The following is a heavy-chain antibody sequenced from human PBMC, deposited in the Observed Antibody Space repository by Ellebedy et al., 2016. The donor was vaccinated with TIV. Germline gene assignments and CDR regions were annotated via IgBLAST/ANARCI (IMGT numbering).Heavy chain of an antibody. V-gene: IGHV3-23*01. D-gene: IGHD2-21*02. Sequence: GESLKISCVASGFTVSHCAMAWVRQAPGTGLKWVSSIIISGGTYYADSVQGRFIISRDISKSTLYLEVNSLRVEDTAVYYCAKVEGDGNGGPFASWGQGTLVTVSS. CDR2: IIISGGT. CDR1: GFTVSHCA. J-gene: IGHJ4*02. CDR3: AKVEGDGNGGPFAS.